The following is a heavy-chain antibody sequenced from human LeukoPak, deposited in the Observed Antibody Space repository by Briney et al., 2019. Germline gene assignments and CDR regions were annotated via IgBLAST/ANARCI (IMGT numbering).Heavy chain of an antibody. V-gene: IGHV4-38-2*01. CDR1: SYSISSDYY. CDR2: IFHSGST. J-gene: IGHJ3*02. CDR3: ARHSQWGLVPWTFDI. D-gene: IGHD2-21*01. Sequence: PSETLSLTCAVSSYSISSDYYWGWIRQPPGKGLEWIGTIFHSGSTYYNPSFVSRVSMSVDTSKNQFSLKLYSVTAADTAVYSCARHSQWGLVPWTFDIWGRGTMVTVSS.